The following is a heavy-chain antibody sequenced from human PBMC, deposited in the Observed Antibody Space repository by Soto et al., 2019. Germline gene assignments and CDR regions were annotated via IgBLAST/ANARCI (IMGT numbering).Heavy chain of an antibody. CDR3: ARSITMVRGVMAY. J-gene: IGHJ4*02. D-gene: IGHD3-10*01. CDR1: GGTFISYA. V-gene: IGHV1-69*01. CDR2: IIPIFGTA. Sequence: SVKVSCKASGGTFISYAISWVRQAPGQGLEWMGGIIPIFGTANYAQKFQGRVTITADESTSTAYMELSSLRSEDTAVYYCARSITMVRGVMAYWGQGTLVTVSS.